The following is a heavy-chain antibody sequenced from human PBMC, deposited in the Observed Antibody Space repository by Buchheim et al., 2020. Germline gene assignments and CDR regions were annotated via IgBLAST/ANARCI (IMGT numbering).Heavy chain of an antibody. Sequence: QVQLQESGPGLVKPSETLSLTCTVSGGSISSYYWSWIRQPPGKGLEWIGYIYYSGSTYYNPSLKSRVTISVDTSKNQFSLKLSSVTAADTAVYYCARHDYYYYYMDVWGKGTT. CDR3: ARHDYYYYYMDV. CDR2: IYYSGST. J-gene: IGHJ6*03. V-gene: IGHV4-59*08. CDR1: GGSISSYY.